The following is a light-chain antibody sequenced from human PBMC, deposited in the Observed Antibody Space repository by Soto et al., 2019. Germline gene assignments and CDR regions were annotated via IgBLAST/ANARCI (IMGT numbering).Light chain of an antibody. V-gene: IGKV3-20*01. Sequence: EIVLTQSPATLSLSPGETATLSCRASESVSSYLARYQQKPGQAPRLLIYDASNKATGIPARFSGSGSGTDFTLTISRLEPEDFAVYYCQQYGSSPTFGGGTKVDIK. CDR1: ESVSSY. CDR3: QQYGSSPT. CDR2: DAS. J-gene: IGKJ4*01.